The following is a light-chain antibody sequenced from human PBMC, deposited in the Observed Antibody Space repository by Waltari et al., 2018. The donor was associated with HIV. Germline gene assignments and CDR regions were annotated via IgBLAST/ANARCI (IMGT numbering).Light chain of an antibody. CDR2: EVS. J-gene: IGLJ2*01. CDR3: CSYAGTTSFVV. Sequence: QSALTQPASVSGSPGQSITISCTGTNNDVGTYNLVSWYQQNPGKAPKLMIYEVSKRPSGISSRFSGSKSGNTASLTISGVQAEDEGDYYCCSYAGTTSFVVFGGGTKLTVL. V-gene: IGLV2-23*02. CDR1: NNDVGTYNL.